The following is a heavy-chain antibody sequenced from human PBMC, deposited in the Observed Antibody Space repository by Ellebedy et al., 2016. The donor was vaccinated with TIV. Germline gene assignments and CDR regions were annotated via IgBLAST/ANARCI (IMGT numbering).Heavy chain of an antibody. V-gene: IGHV4-39*07. CDR3: ARRSRYGSGRKYFDY. Sequence: MPSETLSLTCTVSGGSTSTSSYSLGSIRQPPGRGLECIGCIYYSGSTYYNPSLKRRATISVDTSKNQFSLKLSSVTAADTAVFYCARRSRYGSGRKYFDYWGRGTLVTVAS. CDR1: GGSTSTSSYS. D-gene: IGHD3-10*01. J-gene: IGHJ4*02. CDR2: IYYSGST.